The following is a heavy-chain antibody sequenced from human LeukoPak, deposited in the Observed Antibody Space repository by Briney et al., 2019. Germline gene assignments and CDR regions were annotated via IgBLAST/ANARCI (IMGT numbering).Heavy chain of an antibody. J-gene: IGHJ4*02. CDR2: ADYDGSDT. V-gene: IGHV3-74*01. Sequence: GGSLRLSCAASGFTFSRYWMHWVRQAPGKGLVWVSRADYDGSDTSYADSVRSRLTISRDNAKNTLYLQMNSLSAEDTAVYYCATLAAAGTNYWGQGTLVTVSS. CDR3: ATLAAAGTNY. D-gene: IGHD6-13*01. CDR1: GFTFSRYW.